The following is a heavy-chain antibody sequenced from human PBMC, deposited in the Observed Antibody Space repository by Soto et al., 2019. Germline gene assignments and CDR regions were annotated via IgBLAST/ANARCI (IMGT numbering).Heavy chain of an antibody. V-gene: IGHV3-64D*06. CDR1: GFTFSSYA. Sequence: GGSLRLSCSSSGFTFSSYAMHWLRQAPGKGLEYVSAISSNGGSTYYADSVKGRFTISRDNSKNTLYLQMSSLRAEDTAVYYCVKDFTMYRSSPPFVDYWGQGTLVTVSS. J-gene: IGHJ4*02. D-gene: IGHD6-6*01. CDR3: VKDFTMYRSSPPFVDY. CDR2: ISSNGGST.